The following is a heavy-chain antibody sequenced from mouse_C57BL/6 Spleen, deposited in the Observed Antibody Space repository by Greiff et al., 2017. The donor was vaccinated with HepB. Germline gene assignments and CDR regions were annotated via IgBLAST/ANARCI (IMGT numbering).Heavy chain of an antibody. J-gene: IGHJ1*03. V-gene: IGHV5-6*01. D-gene: IGHD2-3*01. CDR1: GFTFSSYG. CDR2: ISSGGSYT. CDR3: ARQPTGDFSSRIYDGHYWYFDV. Sequence: EVKLVESGGDLVKPGGSLKLSCAASGFTFSSYGMSWVRQTPDKRLEWVATISSGGSYTYYPDSVKGRFTISRDNAKNTLYLQMSSLKSEDTAMYYCARQPTGDFSSRIYDGHYWYFDVWGTGTTVTVSS.